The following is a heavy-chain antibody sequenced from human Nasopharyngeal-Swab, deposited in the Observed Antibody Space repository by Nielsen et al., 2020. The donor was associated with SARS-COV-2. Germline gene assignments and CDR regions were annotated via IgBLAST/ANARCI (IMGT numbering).Heavy chain of an antibody. Sequence: ASVKVSCKASGYTFTGYYMHWVRQAPGQGLEWMGWINPNSGGTNYALRFQGRVTMTRDTSITTAYMEMSGLASDDTAIYYCAREADFTGYYDFWGQGAQVIVSS. CDR2: INPNSGGT. J-gene: IGHJ4*02. V-gene: IGHV1-2*02. CDR1: GYTFTGYY. CDR3: AREADFTGYYDF. D-gene: IGHD2-8*02.